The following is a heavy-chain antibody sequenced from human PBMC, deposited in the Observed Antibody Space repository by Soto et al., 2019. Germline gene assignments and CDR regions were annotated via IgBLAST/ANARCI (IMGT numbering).Heavy chain of an antibody. J-gene: IGHJ5*02. V-gene: IGHV3-48*02. D-gene: IGHD1-26*01. Sequence: EVQLVESGGGLVQPGGSLRLSCAASGFTFSTYIMNWVREAAGKGLEWVSDISGSSGTIYYADSVKGRFTISRDNAKNSLYLQMNSLRDEDTAVYYSVRRATHRPWFDPWGQCPPVTVSS. CDR2: ISGSSGTI. CDR1: GFTFSTYI. CDR3: VRRATHRPWFDP.